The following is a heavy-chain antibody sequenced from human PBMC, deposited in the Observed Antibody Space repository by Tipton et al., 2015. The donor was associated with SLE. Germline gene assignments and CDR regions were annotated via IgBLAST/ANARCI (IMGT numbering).Heavy chain of an antibody. CDR1: GYIFTGYY. CDR2: INPNSGGT. J-gene: IGHJ4*02. V-gene: IGHV1-2*06. Sequence: QSGAEVKKPGASVKVSCKTSGYIFTGYYMHWVRQAPGQGLEWMGRINPNSGGTNYAQKFRGRVTMTRDTSISTAYMELSRLRSDDTAVYYRAGRSGGSRAYFDYWGQGTLVTVSS. D-gene: IGHD2-15*01. CDR3: AGRSGGSRAYFDY.